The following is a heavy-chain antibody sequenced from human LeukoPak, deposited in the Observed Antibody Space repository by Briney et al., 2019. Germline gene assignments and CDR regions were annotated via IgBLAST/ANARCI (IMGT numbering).Heavy chain of an antibody. J-gene: IGHJ4*02. D-gene: IGHD3-10*01. CDR1: GDSISSGYY. V-gene: IGHV4-38-2*02. CDR3: VRDVVRGVIDY. CDR2: IYHSGST. Sequence: PSETLSLTCAVSGDSISSGYYWGWIRQPPGKGLEWIGSIYHSGSTYYNPSLKSRVTISVDTSKNQFSLKLSSVTAADTAVYYCVRDVVRGVIDYWGQGTLVTVSS.